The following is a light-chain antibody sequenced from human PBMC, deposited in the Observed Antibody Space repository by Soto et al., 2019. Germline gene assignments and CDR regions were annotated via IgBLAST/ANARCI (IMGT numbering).Light chain of an antibody. CDR3: QSYDSSLSGSV. CDR1: SYNIGAGYD. Sequence: QSVLTQPPSVSGAPGQRITISCTGSSYNIGAGYDVHWYQQLPGTAPKLLIYGNSNRPSGVPDRFSGSKSGTSASLDITGLQAEDEADYYCQSYDSSLSGSVFGGGTKLTVL. V-gene: IGLV1-40*01. J-gene: IGLJ3*02. CDR2: GNS.